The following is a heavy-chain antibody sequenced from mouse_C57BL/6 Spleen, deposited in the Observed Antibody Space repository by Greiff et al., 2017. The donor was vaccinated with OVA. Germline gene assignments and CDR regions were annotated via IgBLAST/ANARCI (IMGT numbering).Heavy chain of an antibody. CDR1: GYTFTDYY. Sequence: EVQLHQSGPELVKPGASVKISCKASGYTFTDYYMNWVKQSHGQSLEWIGDINPNNGGTSYNQKFKGKATLTVDKSSSTAYMELRSLTSEDSAVYYCAREDSSGYYFDYWGQGTTLSVSS. J-gene: IGHJ2*01. CDR3: AREDSSGYYFDY. V-gene: IGHV1-26*01. CDR2: INPNNGGT. D-gene: IGHD3-2*02.